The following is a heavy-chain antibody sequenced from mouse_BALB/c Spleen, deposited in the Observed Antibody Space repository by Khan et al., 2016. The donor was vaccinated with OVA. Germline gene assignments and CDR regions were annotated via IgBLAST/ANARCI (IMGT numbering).Heavy chain of an antibody. V-gene: IGHV2-3*01. J-gene: IGHJ4*01. Sequence: QMQLEESGPGLVASSQSLSITCTVSGFSLTIYGVNWVRQPPGKGLEWLGVIWGDGSTNYHSALISRLSISKDNSKSQVFLKLNSLQTDDTSTYYGAKFEYHGNFYAMDYWGQGTSVTVSS. CDR3: AKFEYHGNFYAMDY. CDR1: GFSLTIYG. D-gene: IGHD2-1*01. CDR2: IWGDGST.